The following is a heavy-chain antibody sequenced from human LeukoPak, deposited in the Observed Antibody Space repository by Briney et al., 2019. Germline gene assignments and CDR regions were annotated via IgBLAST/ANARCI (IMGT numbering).Heavy chain of an antibody. Sequence: PGGSLRLSCAASGFTFSSYSMNWVRQAPGKGLEWVSYISSSSSTIYYAGSVKGRFTISRDNAKNSLYLQINSLRAEDTAVYYCASDFWSGPYYFDYWGQGTLVTVSS. CDR3: ASDFWSGPYYFDY. D-gene: IGHD3-3*01. V-gene: IGHV3-48*01. CDR1: GFTFSSYS. CDR2: ISSSSSTI. J-gene: IGHJ4*02.